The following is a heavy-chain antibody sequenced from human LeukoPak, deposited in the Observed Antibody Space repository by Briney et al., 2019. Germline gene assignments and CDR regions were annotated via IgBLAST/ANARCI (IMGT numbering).Heavy chain of an antibody. CDR2: IVVGSGNT. J-gene: IGHJ6*02. V-gene: IGHV1-58*02. CDR3: AADRSGYYDGNYYYYGMDV. D-gene: IGHD3-22*01. CDR1: GFTFTSSA. Sequence: SVKVSCKASGFTFTSSAMQWVRQARGQRLEWIGWIVVGSGNTNYAQKFQGRVTITRDMSTSTAYMELSSLRSEDTAVYYCAADRSGYYDGNYYYYGMDVWGQGTTVTVSS.